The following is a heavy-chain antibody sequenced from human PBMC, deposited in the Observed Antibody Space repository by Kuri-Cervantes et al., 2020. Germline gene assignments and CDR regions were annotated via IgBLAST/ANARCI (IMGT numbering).Heavy chain of an antibody. J-gene: IGHJ4*02. Sequence: GGSLRLSCAASGFTFSSYSMNWVRQAPGKGLEWVSAISGSGGSTYYADSVKGRFTISRDNSKNTLYLQMNSLRAEDTAVYYCAKDGLGKGYCSGGSCSLDYWGQGTLVTVSS. V-gene: IGHV3-23*01. CDR1: GFTFSSYS. CDR3: AKDGLGKGYCSGGSCSLDY. D-gene: IGHD2-15*01. CDR2: ISGSGGST.